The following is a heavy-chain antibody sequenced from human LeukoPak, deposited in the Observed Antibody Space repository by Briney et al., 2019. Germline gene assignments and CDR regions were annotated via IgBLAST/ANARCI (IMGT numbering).Heavy chain of an antibody. J-gene: IGHJ1*01. V-gene: IGHV1-69*13. CDR2: NIPIFGTA. D-gene: IGHD2-2*01. Sequence: SVKVSCKASGGTFSSYAISWVRQAPGQGPDWMVANIPIFGTANYAQKFQGRVTITADESRSTAYMELSSLRSEDTAVYYFARVDSDLQYMPPAEYFQHWGQSTLVTVSS. CDR3: ARVDSDLQYMPPAEYFQH. CDR1: GGTFSSYA.